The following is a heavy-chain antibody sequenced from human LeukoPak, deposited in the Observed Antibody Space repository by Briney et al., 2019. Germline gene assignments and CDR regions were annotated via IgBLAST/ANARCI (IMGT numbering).Heavy chain of an antibody. V-gene: IGHV3-23*01. CDR2: ISSSGGST. CDR3: AKDRNYDILTDNWFDP. J-gene: IGHJ5*02. CDR1: GFTFSSYA. Sequence: PGGSLRLSCAASGFTFSSYAMSWVRQAPGKGLEWVSAISSSGGSTYYADSVKGRFTISRDNSKNTLYLQMNSLRAEDTAVYYCAKDRNYDILTDNWFDPWGQGTLVTVSS. D-gene: IGHD3-9*01.